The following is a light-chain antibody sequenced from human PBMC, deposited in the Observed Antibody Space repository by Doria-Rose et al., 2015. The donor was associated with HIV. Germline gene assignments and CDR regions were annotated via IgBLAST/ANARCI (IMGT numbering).Light chain of an antibody. CDR1: QGISDS. CDR2: AAS. J-gene: IGKJ4*01. V-gene: IGKV1-NL1*01. CDR3: QHYYNPPAT. Sequence: IQMTQSPSSLSASVGDRVTITCRASQGISDSLAWYQQKPGKAPKLLLYAASRLDSGVPSRFSGSGSGTVYTLTISCLQPEDFATYYCQHYYNPPATFGGGTKVDIK.